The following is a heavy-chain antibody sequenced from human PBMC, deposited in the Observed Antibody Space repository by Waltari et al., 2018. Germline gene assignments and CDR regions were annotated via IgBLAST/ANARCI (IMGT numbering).Heavy chain of an antibody. CDR3: ARTTIFGVVSPYYFDY. CDR1: GGSISSYY. CDR2: IYYSGST. D-gene: IGHD3-3*01. J-gene: IGHJ4*02. V-gene: IGHV4-59*01. Sequence: QVQLQESGPGLVKPSETLSLTCPVSGGSISSYYWSWIRQPPGKGLEWIGYIYYSGSTNYNPSLKSRVTISVDTSKNQFSLKLSSVTAADTAVYYCARTTIFGVVSPYYFDYWGQGTLVTVSS.